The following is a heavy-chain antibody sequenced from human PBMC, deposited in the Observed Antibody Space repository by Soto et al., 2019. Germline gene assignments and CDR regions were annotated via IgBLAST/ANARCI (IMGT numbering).Heavy chain of an antibody. V-gene: IGHV4-39*01. D-gene: IGHD6-19*01. CDR2: IYYSGST. Sequence: QLQLQESGPGLVKPSETLSLTCTVSGGSISSSSYYWGWIRQPPGKGLEWIGSIYYSGSTYYNPSRKSRVTISVDTSKNQFSLKLSSVTAADTAVYYCARQYSSGFSYWYFDLWGRGTLVTVSS. J-gene: IGHJ2*01. CDR3: ARQYSSGFSYWYFDL. CDR1: GGSISSSSYY.